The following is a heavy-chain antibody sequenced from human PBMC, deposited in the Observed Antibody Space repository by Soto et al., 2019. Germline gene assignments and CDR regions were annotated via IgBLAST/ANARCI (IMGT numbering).Heavy chain of an antibody. D-gene: IGHD5-12*01. CDR3: ARDKARRWLQSYYYYGMDV. J-gene: IGHJ6*01. CDR1: GFTFSSYA. CDR2: ISYDGSNK. Sequence: QVQLVESGGGVVQPGRSLRLSCAASGFTFSSYAMHWVRQAPGKGLEWVAVISYDGSNKYYADSVKGRFTISRDNSKNTLYLQMNSLRAEDTAVYYCARDKARRWLQSYYYYGMDVW. V-gene: IGHV3-30-3*01.